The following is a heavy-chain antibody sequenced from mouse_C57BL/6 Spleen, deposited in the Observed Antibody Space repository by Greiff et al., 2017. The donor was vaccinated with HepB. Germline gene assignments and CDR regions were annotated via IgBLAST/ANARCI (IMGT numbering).Heavy chain of an antibody. J-gene: IGHJ3*01. CDR1: GYTFTSYG. D-gene: IGHD2-4*01. V-gene: IGHV1-81*01. CDR2: IYPRSGNT. Sequence: VKLMESGAELARPGASVKLSCKASGYTFTSYGISWVKQRTGQGLEWIGEIYPRSGNTYYNEKFKGKATLTADKSSSTAYMELRSLTSEDSAVYFCARSRSTMITTAWFAYWGQGTLVTVSA. CDR3: ARSRSTMITTAWFAY.